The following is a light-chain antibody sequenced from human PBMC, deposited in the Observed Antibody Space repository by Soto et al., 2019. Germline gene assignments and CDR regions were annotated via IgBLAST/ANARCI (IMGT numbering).Light chain of an antibody. V-gene: IGLV1-51*01. CDR1: TSNIGKNY. CDR3: GTWDSSLSAYV. CDR2: NNN. Sequence: QSVLTQPPSVTEAPGQKVSIPCSGGTSNIGKNYVSWHLQLPGTAPKLLIYNNNKRPSGIPDLFPGSKSGTSATLGFSDFQTGDEADNYCGTWDSSLSAYVFGTGTKV. J-gene: IGLJ1*01.